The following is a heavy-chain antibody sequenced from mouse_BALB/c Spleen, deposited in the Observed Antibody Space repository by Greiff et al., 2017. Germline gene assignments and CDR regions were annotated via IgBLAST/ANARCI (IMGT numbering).Heavy chain of an antibody. D-gene: IGHD2-1*01. J-gene: IGHJ3*01. CDR2: ISSGGST. CDR3: ARGGGGNSAWFAY. V-gene: IGHV5-6-5*01. CDR1: GFTFSSYA. Sequence: EVMLVESGGGLVKPGGSLKLSCAASGFTFSSYAMSWVRQTPEKRLEWVASISSGGSTYYPDSVKGRFTISRDNARNILYLQMSSLRSEDTAMYYCARGGGGNSAWFAYWGQGTLVTVSA.